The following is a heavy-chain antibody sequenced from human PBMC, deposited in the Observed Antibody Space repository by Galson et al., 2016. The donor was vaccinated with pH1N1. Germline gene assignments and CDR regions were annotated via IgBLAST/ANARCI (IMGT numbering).Heavy chain of an antibody. J-gene: IGHJ2*01. CDR1: GYTLTSYD. CDR3: ARGPVYWYFDL. V-gene: IGHV1-8*01. CDR2: MNPNNGNA. Sequence: SVKVSCKVSGYTLTSYDINWVRQATGQGLEWMGWMNPNNGNADYAPKFQGRVTLTGNASINTAYMELSSLTSEDTAVYYCARGPVYWYFDLWGRGTPVIVSS.